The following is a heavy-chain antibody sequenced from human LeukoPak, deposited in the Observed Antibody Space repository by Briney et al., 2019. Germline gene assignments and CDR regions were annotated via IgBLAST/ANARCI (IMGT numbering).Heavy chain of an antibody. J-gene: IGHJ4*02. CDR2: INHSGST. Sequence: SETLSLTCAVYGGSFSGYYWGWIRQPPGKGLEWIGEINHSGSTNYNPSLKSRVTISVDTSKNQFSLKLSSVTAADTAVYYCAKHYMGSSYNRAVDYWGQGTLVTVSS. CDR3: AKHYMGSSYNRAVDY. D-gene: IGHD3-10*01. CDR1: GGSFSGYY. V-gene: IGHV4-34*01.